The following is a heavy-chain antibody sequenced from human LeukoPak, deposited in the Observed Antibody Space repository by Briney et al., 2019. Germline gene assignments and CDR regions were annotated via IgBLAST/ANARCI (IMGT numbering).Heavy chain of an antibody. Sequence: PGGSLRLSCAASGFTVSSNYMSWVRQAPGKGLEWVSAISGSGGSTYYADSVKGRFTISRDNSKNTLYLQMNSLRAEDTAVYYCAKVDILTGYYTQYFDYWGQGTLVTVSS. V-gene: IGHV3-23*01. D-gene: IGHD3-9*01. CDR1: GFTVSSNY. CDR2: ISGSGGST. J-gene: IGHJ4*02. CDR3: AKVDILTGYYTQYFDY.